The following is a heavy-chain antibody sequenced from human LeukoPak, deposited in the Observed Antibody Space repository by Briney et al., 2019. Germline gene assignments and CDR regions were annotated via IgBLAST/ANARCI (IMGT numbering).Heavy chain of an antibody. V-gene: IGHV3-66*02. J-gene: IGHJ4*02. CDR1: GFTVSSNY. CDR2: IYSGGST. D-gene: IGHD2-2*03. Sequence: PGGSLRLSCAASGFTVSSNYMSWVRQAPGKGLEWVSVIYSGGSTYYADSVKGRFTISRDNSKNTLYLQMNSLRAEDTAVYYCARDPQDGYCSSTSCSNWGQGTLVTVSS. CDR3: ARDPQDGYCSSTSCSN.